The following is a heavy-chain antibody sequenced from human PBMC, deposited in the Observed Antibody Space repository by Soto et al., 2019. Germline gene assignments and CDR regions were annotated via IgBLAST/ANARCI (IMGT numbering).Heavy chain of an antibody. J-gene: IGHJ6*02. CDR2: INHSGST. V-gene: IGHV4-34*01. CDR3: ARRDMTGYYSPGYYYGMDV. CDR1: GGSFSGYY. Sequence: SETLSLTCAVYGGSFSGYYWSWIRQPPGDGLEWIGEINHSGSTNYNPSLKSRVTISVDTSKNQFSLKLSSVNAADTAVYYCARRDMTGYYSPGYYYGMDVWGQGTTVTVSS. D-gene: IGHD3-9*01.